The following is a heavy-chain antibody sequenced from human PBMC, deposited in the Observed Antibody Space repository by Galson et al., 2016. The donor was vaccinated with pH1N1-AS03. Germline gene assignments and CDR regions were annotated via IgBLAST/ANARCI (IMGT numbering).Heavy chain of an antibody. CDR1: GYIFTSYW. J-gene: IGHJ4*02. D-gene: IGHD5-24*01. V-gene: IGHV5-51*01. Sequence: QSGAEVKKPGESLKISCKTSGYIFTSYWVAWVRHMPGKGLEWMGIIYPGDSDTRYSPSFQGQVTISADRSINTDYLQWSSLMASDTAIYYCARQVRDGYNDYFDYWGQGILVTVSS. CDR3: ARQVRDGYNDYFDY. CDR2: IYPGDSDT.